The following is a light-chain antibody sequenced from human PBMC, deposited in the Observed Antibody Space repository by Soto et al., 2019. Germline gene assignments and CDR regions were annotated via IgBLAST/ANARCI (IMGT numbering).Light chain of an antibody. V-gene: IGKV3-20*01. J-gene: IGKJ5*01. Sequence: EIVMTQSPATLSVSPGERATLSCRASQSVSSTYLAWCQQKPGQAPRLLIYGASTRATGIPDRFSGTGSGTDFTLTISRLEPEDFAVYYCQQFGNSPITFGQGTRLEIK. CDR3: QQFGNSPIT. CDR2: GAS. CDR1: QSVSSTY.